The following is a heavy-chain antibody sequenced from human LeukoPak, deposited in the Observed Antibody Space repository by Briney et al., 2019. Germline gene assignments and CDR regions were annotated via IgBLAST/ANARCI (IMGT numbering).Heavy chain of an antibody. V-gene: IGHV3-7*01. J-gene: IGHJ4*02. D-gene: IGHD1-26*01. Sequence: GGSLRLSCAASGFTFSNSWMAWVRQAPGKGLEWVANIKQDGSTRHYADSLKGRFTISRDNPEISLYLQMNSLRADDTAVYYCARDTVGSLDYWGQGILVTVAS. CDR1: GFTFSNSW. CDR2: IKQDGSTR. CDR3: ARDTVGSLDY.